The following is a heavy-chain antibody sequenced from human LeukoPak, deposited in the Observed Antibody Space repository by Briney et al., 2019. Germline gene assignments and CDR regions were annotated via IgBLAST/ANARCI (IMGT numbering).Heavy chain of an antibody. CDR1: GFTFSIYA. D-gene: IGHD2-2*01. CDR2: ISGRGGST. V-gene: IGHV3-23*01. Sequence: GGSLRLSCAASGFTFSIYAMRWVRPAPGKRLEWVSAISGRGGSTYYADSVKGRFNISRDNSKNTLYLQMNSLRAEDTAVYYCAKGGCSSTSCSHFDYWGQGTLVTVSS. CDR3: AKGGCSSTSCSHFDY. J-gene: IGHJ4*02.